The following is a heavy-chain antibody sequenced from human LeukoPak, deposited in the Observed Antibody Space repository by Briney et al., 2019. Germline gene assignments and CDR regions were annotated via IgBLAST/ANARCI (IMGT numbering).Heavy chain of an antibody. CDR3: ARGRGWIYDS. V-gene: IGHV3-23*01. CDR2: ISGSGGST. J-gene: IGHJ4*02. CDR1: GFTFSSYA. D-gene: IGHD6-19*01. Sequence: RSGGSLRLSCAASGFTFSSYAMSWVRQAPGKGLEWVSAISGSGGSTYYADSVKGRFTISRDNSKNTLYLQMSTLRVADTAVYYCARGRGWIYDSWGRGTLVTVSS.